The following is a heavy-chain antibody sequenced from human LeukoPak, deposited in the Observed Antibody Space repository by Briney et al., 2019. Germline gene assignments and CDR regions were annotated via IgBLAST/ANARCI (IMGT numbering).Heavy chain of an antibody. V-gene: IGHV3-9*01. CDR2: INRNSDKV. D-gene: IGHD2-2*01. J-gene: IGHJ4*02. CDR1: GFTFDEYA. Sequence: GGSLRLSCAGYGFTFDEYALHWVRQAPGKGLEWVSGINRNSDKVGYADSVKGRFTIFRDNARNFLYLQMNSLRLEDTAMYYCTKDRYCPSTNCPVDYWGQGTLVTVSS. CDR3: TKDRYCPSTNCPVDY.